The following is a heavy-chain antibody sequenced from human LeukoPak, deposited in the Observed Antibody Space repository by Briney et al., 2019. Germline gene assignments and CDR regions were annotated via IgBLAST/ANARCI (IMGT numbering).Heavy chain of an antibody. Sequence: SETLSLTCTASGGSISSYYWSWIRQPPGKGLEWIGYIYYSGSTNYNPSLKSRVTISVDTSKNQFSLKLSSVTAADTAVYYCVRDRELYYWGQGILVTVSS. D-gene: IGHD1-26*01. J-gene: IGHJ4*02. CDR3: VRDRELYY. CDR1: GGSISSYY. V-gene: IGHV4-59*01. CDR2: IYYSGST.